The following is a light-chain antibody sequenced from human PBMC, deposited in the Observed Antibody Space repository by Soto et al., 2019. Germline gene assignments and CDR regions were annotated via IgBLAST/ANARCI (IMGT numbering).Light chain of an antibody. CDR3: QQYGSSPIT. Sequence: EIVLTQSPATLSLSPVERATLSCMASQSVSRYLAWYQQKPDQAPRLLIYDASYRATGIPARFSGSGSGTDFTLTISRLEPGDFAVYYCQQYGSSPITFGQGTRLEIK. V-gene: IGKV3-20*01. J-gene: IGKJ5*01. CDR1: QSVSRY. CDR2: DAS.